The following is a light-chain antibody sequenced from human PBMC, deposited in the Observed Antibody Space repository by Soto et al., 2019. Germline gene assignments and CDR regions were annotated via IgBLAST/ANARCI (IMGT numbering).Light chain of an antibody. CDR3: QHRSNWPPT. Sequence: EIVLTQSPATLSLSPGERATLSCRASQSISSYLAWYQQKPGQAPRLLIYDASNSATGIPARFSGGGTGTDFTLTISSLEPEDFAVYYCQHRSNWPPTFGGGTKVESK. J-gene: IGKJ4*01. CDR2: DAS. CDR1: QSISSY. V-gene: IGKV3-11*01.